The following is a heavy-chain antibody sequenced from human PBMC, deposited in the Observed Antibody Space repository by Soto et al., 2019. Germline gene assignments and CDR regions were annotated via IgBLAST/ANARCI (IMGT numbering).Heavy chain of an antibody. CDR1: GYTFTSYG. CDR2: ISAYNGNT. J-gene: IGHJ6*03. CDR3: ARGFGDFWSGYDYYYYMDV. V-gene: IGHV1-18*01. D-gene: IGHD3-3*01. Sequence: QVQLVQSGAEVKKPGASVKVSCKASGYTFTSYGISWVRQAPGQGLEGMGGISAYNGNTNYAQKLQGRVTMTTDTSTSTAYMELRSLRSDDTAVYYCARGFGDFWSGYDYYYYMDVWGKGTTVTVSS.